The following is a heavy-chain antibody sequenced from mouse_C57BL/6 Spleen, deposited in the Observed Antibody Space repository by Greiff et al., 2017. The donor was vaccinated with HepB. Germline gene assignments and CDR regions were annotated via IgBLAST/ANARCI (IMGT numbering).Heavy chain of an antibody. CDR3: AMNNPPYGSHDY. D-gene: IGHD1-1*01. Sequence: EVMLVESGGGLVKPGGSLKLSCAASGFTFSDYGMHWVRQAPEKGLEWVAYISSGSSTIYYADTVKGRFTISRDNAKNTLFLQMTSLRSEDTAMYYCAMNNPPYGSHDYWGQGTTLTVSS. J-gene: IGHJ2*01. V-gene: IGHV5-17*01. CDR2: ISSGSSTI. CDR1: GFTFSDYG.